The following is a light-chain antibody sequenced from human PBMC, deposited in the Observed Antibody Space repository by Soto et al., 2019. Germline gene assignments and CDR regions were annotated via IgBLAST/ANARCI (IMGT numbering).Light chain of an antibody. J-gene: IGKJ2*01. Sequence: DIVITHSPAARAVSPWRAATRSCTASQSVSSNLAWYQHKPGQAPRLLIYGASPRASGIPARFSGSGSGTEFTLTISGLQSEDFAVYNCQQYNNWSYTFGQGTQLEIK. V-gene: IGKV3-15*01. CDR2: GAS. CDR3: QQYNNWSYT. CDR1: QSVSSN.